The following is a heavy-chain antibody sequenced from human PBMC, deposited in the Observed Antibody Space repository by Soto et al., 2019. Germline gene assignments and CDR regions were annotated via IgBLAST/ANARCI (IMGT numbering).Heavy chain of an antibody. D-gene: IGHD4-4*01. CDR1: GVSINSGGYY. V-gene: IGHV4-39*01. CDR3: ARRHLTVPPF. CDR2: FYDGGAT. Sequence: QPQLQESGPGLVKPSETLSLTCSVSGVSINSGGYYWVWIRQPPGKGLQWIVSFYDGGATYYNPSFKTRVTIFADTSNNQFSLRLTSVTAADTAVYYCARRHLTVPPFWGQGTLVTVSS. J-gene: IGHJ4*02.